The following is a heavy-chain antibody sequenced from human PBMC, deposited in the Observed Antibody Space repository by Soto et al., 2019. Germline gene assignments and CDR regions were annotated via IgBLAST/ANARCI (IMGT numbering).Heavy chain of an antibody. Sequence: KPSETLSLTCTVSGDSISTDYWSWIRQSPGKGLEWIGFIYYGGNTNYNPSLKSRVTISVDTSKNQFSLKLSSVTAADTAVYYCARAVPSIWFGEKLYSSIHASAQGSSLTV. D-gene: IGHD3-10*01. V-gene: IGHV4-59*01. CDR1: GDSISTDY. CDR2: IYYGGNT. J-gene: IGHJ6*02. CDR3: ARAVPSIWFGEKLYSSIHA.